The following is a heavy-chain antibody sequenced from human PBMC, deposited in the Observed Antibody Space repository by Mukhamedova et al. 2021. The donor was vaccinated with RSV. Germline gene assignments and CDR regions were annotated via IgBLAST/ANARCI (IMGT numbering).Heavy chain of an antibody. V-gene: IGHV3-48*04. J-gene: IGHJ6*03. CDR2: ISSSSSTI. CDR3: ARVPAAIEDYYYMDV. D-gene: IGHD2-2*02. Sequence: GKGLEWVSYISSSSSTIYYADSVKGRFTISRDNAKNSLYLQMNSLRAEDTAVYYCARVPAAIEDYYYMDVWGQGTTVTVFS.